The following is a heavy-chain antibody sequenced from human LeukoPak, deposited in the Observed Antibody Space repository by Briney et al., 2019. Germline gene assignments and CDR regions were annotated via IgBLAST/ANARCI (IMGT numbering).Heavy chain of an antibody. V-gene: IGHV4-59*01. Sequence: SETLSLTCTVSGGSISSYYWSWIRQPPGKGLEWIGYIYYSGSTNYNPSLKSRVTISVDTSKNQFSLKLSSVTAADTAVYYCARSDPAGYYYCGMDVWGQGTTVTVSS. J-gene: IGHJ6*02. CDR1: GGSISSYY. CDR3: ARSDPAGYYYCGMDV. CDR2: IYYSGST.